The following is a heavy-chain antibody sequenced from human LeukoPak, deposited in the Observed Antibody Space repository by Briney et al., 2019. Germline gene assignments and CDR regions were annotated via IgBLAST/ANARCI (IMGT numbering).Heavy chain of an antibody. CDR3: ARGHYDVLAASYKWTPDY. V-gene: IGHV3-21*01. CDR1: GFTFSTFN. CDR2: ITSGGDYI. D-gene: IGHD3-9*01. J-gene: IGHJ4*02. Sequence: GGSLRLTCAASGFTFSTFNMNWVRQAPGKGLEWVSSITSGGDYIYYADSVKGRFTTSRDNAKNSLSLQLNSLRVEDTAVYYCARGHYDVLAASYKWTPDYWGQGTLVTVSS.